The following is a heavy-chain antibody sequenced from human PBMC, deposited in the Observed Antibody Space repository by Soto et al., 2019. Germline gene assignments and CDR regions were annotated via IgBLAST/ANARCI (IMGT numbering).Heavy chain of an antibody. CDR2: IVRDGGQK. V-gene: IGHV3-33*01. Sequence: QVHLVESGGGVVQPGRPLRLSCAASGFTFSRYGMHWVRQAPGKGLEWVGVIVRDGGQKQYADSVRGRFTISRDNSRDTLYLEVNSVTVEDTAVYYCARDDDLEDHGLDYWGQGTLVTGSS. CDR3: ARDDDLEDHGLDY. D-gene: IGHD3-3*01. CDR1: GFTFSRYG. J-gene: IGHJ4*02.